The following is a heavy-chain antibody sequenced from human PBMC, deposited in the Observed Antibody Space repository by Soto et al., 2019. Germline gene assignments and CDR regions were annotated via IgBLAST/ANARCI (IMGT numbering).Heavy chain of an antibody. CDR3: ATDRGSSETYSYYYYGMDV. Sequence: QVQLVESGGGVVQPGRSLRLSCAASGFTFSIYGMHWVRQAPGKGLEWVAVIWYDGNNKYYADSVKGRFTISRDNSKNTLYLQMNSLRAEDTAVYYCATDRGSSETYSYYYYGMDVWGQGTTVTVSS. CDR2: IWYDGNNK. J-gene: IGHJ6*02. D-gene: IGHD3-10*01. V-gene: IGHV3-33*01. CDR1: GFTFSIYG.